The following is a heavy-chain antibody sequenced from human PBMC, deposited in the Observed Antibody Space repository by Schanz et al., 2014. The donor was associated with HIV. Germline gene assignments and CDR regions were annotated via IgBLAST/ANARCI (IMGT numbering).Heavy chain of an antibody. CDR3: AREPSFSGLDV. CDR2: FNPNSGGR. Sequence: QEQLVESGDEVKKPGSSVKVSCKASGYTFTGYYLHWIRQAPGQGLEWMGWFNPNSGGRIYPQKFEGRVTMTRDTSISTAYMELSSLRYDDTAVYYCAREPSFSGLDVWGQGTTVIVSS. CDR1: GYTFTGYY. J-gene: IGHJ6*02. V-gene: IGHV1-2*02. D-gene: IGHD6-6*01.